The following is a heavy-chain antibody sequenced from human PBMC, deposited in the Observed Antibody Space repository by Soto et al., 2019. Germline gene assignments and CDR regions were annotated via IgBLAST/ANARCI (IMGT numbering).Heavy chain of an antibody. CDR1: GGSISSYY. CDR2: IFYTGST. J-gene: IGHJ4*02. D-gene: IGHD2-15*01. Sequence: SETLSLTCTVSGGSISSYYWSWIRQPPGKGLEWIGYIFYTGSTNYNPSLTSRVTISVDTSKNQFSLKLSSVTSADTAVYYCARSSTAKAFFDSWGQGTLVTVSS. V-gene: IGHV4-59*01. CDR3: ARSSTAKAFFDS.